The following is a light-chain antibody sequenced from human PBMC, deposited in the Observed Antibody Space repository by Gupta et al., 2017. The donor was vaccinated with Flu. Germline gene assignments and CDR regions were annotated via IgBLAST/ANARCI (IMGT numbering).Light chain of an antibody. CDR2: EIS. CDR1: QSRLHSDGKTY. J-gene: IGKJ2*01. V-gene: IGKV2D-29*01. CDR3: RQRVQLPYT. Sequence: VTPGKPASISCNASQSRLHSDGKTYLFWYLQRPGQPPHLLIYEISNRDSGVPDRFSGSGSGTDFTLKISRVEAEDVGVYYCRQRVQLPYTFGQGTKLEI.